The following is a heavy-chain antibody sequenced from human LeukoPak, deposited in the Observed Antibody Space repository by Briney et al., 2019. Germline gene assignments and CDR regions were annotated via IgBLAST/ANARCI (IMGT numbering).Heavy chain of an antibody. V-gene: IGHV3-74*01. Sequence: GGSLRLSCAASGFTFSHYLMHWVRQAPGKGLVWVSRINSDESNTNSYADSVKGRFIISRDNAKNTLYLQMNSLRAEDTAVYFCGTGGNGIDIWGQGTTVIVS. CDR1: GFTFSHYL. J-gene: IGHJ3*02. CDR3: GTGGNGIDI. D-gene: IGHD2-8*01. CDR2: INSDESNT.